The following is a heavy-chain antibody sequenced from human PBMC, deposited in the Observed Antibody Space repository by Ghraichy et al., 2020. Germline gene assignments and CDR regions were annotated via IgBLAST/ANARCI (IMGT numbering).Heavy chain of an antibody. Sequence: AGSLRLSCAASGFTVSSNYMSWVRQAPGKGLEWDSVIYSGGSTYYADSVKGRFTISRDNSKNTLYLQMNSLRAEDTAVYYCARKTRVVPAADYGMDVWGQGTTVTVSS. J-gene: IGHJ6*02. V-gene: IGHV3-53*01. CDR1: GFTVSSNY. CDR3: ARKTRVVPAADYGMDV. CDR2: IYSGGST. D-gene: IGHD2-2*01.